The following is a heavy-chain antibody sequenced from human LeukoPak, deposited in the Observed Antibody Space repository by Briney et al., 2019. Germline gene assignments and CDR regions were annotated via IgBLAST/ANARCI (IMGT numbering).Heavy chain of an antibody. CDR1: GFTLSSYA. CDR3: AKVKWDSSGYFDY. D-gene: IGHD3-22*01. CDR2: ISYDGRNK. Sequence: PGGSLRLSCAASGFTLSSYAMHWVRQAPGKGPEWVAVISYDGRNKYYADSVKGRFTISRDNSKNTVYLQMNSLRAEDTAIYYCAKVKWDSSGYFDYWGQGTLVTVSS. J-gene: IGHJ4*02. V-gene: IGHV3-30*04.